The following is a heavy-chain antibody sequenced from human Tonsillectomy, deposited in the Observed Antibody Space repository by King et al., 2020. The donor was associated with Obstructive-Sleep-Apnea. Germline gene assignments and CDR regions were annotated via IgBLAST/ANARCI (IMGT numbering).Heavy chain of an antibody. D-gene: IGHD3-10*01. Sequence: QVQLQESGPGLVKPSETLSLTCVVSGGSINSPNWWTWVRQPPGKGLEWIGEIYHTGSTNYAPSLKSRVTISADAAKNQFSLRLSSVTAADTAVYYCATREDSGPCWGRGILVTVSS. CDR3: ATREDSGPC. CDR2: IYHTGST. V-gene: IGHV4-4*02. J-gene: IGHJ4*02. CDR1: GGSINSPNW.